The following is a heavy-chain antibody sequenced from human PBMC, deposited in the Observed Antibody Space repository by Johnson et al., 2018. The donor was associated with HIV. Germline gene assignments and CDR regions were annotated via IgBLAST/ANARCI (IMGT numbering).Heavy chain of an antibody. D-gene: IGHD3-22*01. Sequence: EVQLVESGGGLVQPGRSLRLSCAASGFTFSSYWMSWVRQAPGKGLEWVANIKQDGSEKYYVDSVKGRFTISRDNSKNTLYLQMNSLRAEDTAVYYCARERNMIVVDDDAFDIWGQGTMVTVSS. CDR2: IKQDGSEK. CDR1: GFTFSSYW. V-gene: IGHV3-7*01. J-gene: IGHJ3*02. CDR3: ARERNMIVVDDDAFDI.